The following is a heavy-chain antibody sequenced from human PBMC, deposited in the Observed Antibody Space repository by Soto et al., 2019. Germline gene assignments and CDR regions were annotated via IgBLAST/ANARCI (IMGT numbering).Heavy chain of an antibody. J-gene: IGHJ5*01. V-gene: IGHV4-34*01. CDR2: IDQNGFT. CDR3: ARVRDWFDS. CDR1: NGSLSGYF. Sequence: SETLSLTCAVYNGSLSGYFWNWIRQSPDKDLEWIGEIDQNGFTRYNPSRRSRVTTSVDTSKNQFSLRLTSVTAADTAVYYCARVRDWFDSWGPGTLVTVSS.